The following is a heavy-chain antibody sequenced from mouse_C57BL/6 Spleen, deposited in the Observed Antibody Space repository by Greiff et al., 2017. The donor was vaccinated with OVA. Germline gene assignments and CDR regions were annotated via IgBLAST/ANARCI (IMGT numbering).Heavy chain of an antibody. CDR3: ARKLGDYFDY. J-gene: IGHJ2*01. CDR2: FDPSDSYT. CDR1: GYTFTSYW. V-gene: IGHV1-69*01. Sequence: QVQLQQPGAELVMPSPSVTLSCKVSGYTFTSYWLHWLKQRLGQGLVWIGEFDPSDSYTNYNQKFKGKSTLTVDKSSSTAYMQLSSLTSEDSAVYYCARKLGDYFDYWGQGTTLTVSS. D-gene: IGHD4-1*01.